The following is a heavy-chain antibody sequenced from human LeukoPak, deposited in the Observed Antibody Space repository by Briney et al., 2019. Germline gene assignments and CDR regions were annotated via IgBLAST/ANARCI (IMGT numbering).Heavy chain of an antibody. Sequence: PGGSLRLSRAVSGFTFSSDSMKGGRQGPGKGLECVSSISTTSTYIYYAASVPCPFTISRDNANCSLYLQMISLRAENTAVYYFARHYCFDPWGQGTLVTFSS. CDR2: ISTTSTYI. CDR1: GFTFSSDS. CDR3: ARHYCFDP. J-gene: IGHJ5*02. V-gene: IGHV3-21*01.